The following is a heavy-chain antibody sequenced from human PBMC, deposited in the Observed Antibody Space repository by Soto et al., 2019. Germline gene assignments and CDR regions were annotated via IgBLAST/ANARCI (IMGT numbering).Heavy chain of an antibody. CDR1: GYTFTTYH. CDR2: IDPIGGNT. V-gene: IGHV1-46*01. J-gene: IGHJ1*01. Sequence: QVQLEQSGAEVKEPGASVKISCKASGYTFTTYHIHWVRQAPGQGLDWMGMIDPIGGNTGYARKFQDRVAMTRDTSTGPAYIEVYSLRFDDPAMYFCVRGYCTSSASCEGDFQHWGQGTLVTVSS. CDR3: VRGYCTSSASCEGDFQH. D-gene: IGHD2-2*01.